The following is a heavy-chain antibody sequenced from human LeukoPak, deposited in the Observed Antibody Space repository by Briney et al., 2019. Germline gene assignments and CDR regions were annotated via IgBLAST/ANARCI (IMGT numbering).Heavy chain of an antibody. CDR2: IYYSGST. V-gene: IGHV4-39*07. CDR1: GGSISSSSYY. D-gene: IGHD6-19*01. Sequence: SETLSLTCTVSGGSISSSSYYWGWIRQPPGKGLEWIGSIYYSGSTSYNPSLKSRVTISVDTSKNQFSLKLSSVTAADTAVYYCASARMAVADYWGQGTLVTVSS. CDR3: ASARMAVADY. J-gene: IGHJ4*02.